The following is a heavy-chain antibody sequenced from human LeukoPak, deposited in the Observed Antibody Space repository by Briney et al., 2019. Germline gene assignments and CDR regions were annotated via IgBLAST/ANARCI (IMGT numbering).Heavy chain of an antibody. D-gene: IGHD1-26*01. CDR2: ISGSGGST. V-gene: IGHV3-23*01. CDR3: AKDRVGALSTEDY. CDR1: GFTFSSYA. J-gene: IGHJ4*02. Sequence: GGSLRLSCAAPGFTFSSYAMSWVRQAPGKGLEWVSAISGSGGSTYYADSVKGRFTISRDNSKNTLYLQMNSLRAEDTAVYYCAKDRVGALSTEDYWGQGTLVTVSS.